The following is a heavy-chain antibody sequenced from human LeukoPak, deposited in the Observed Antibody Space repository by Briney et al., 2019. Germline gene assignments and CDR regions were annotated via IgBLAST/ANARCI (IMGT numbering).Heavy chain of an antibody. D-gene: IGHD4-23*01. CDR3: ARGTYGGNSPDY. CDR2: MNPNSGNT. Sequence: ASVKVSCKASGGTFSSYAISWVRQAPGQGLEWMGWMNPNSGNTGYAQKFQGRVTITRNTSISTAYMELSSLRSEDTAVYYCARGTYGGNSPDYWGQGTLVTVSS. V-gene: IGHV1-8*03. J-gene: IGHJ4*02. CDR1: GGTFSSYA.